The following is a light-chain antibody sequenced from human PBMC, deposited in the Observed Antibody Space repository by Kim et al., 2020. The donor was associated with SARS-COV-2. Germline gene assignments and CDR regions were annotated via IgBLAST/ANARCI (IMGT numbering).Light chain of an antibody. CDR2: DAS. CDR3: QQYDTHSYT. Sequence: DIQMTQSPSSLSASVGDRVTITCRASQSITTYLNWYQQKPGKAPKLLIFDASSLKNGVPSRFSGSGSGTEFTLTISSLQPDDFATYYCQQYDTHSYTFGQGTKLEI. CDR1: QSITTY. J-gene: IGKJ2*01. V-gene: IGKV1-5*01.